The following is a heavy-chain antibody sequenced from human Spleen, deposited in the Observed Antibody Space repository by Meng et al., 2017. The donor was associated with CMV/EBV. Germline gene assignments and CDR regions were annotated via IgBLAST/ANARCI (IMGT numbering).Heavy chain of an antibody. CDR2: ISSSSSYI. V-gene: IGHV3-21*01. CDR3: ARDFGSSSEDY. CDR1: GFTFSSYS. J-gene: IGHJ4*02. Sequence: ETLSLTCAASGFTFSSYSMNWVRQAPGKGLEWVSSISSSSSYIYYADSVKGRFTISRDNAKNSLYLQMNSLRAEDTAVYYCARDFGSSSEDYWGQGTLVTVS. D-gene: IGHD6-6*01.